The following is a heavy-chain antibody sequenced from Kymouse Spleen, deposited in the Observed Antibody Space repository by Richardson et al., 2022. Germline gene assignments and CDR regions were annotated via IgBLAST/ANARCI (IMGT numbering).Heavy chain of an antibody. CDR1: GGSFSGYY. CDR2: INHSGST. D-gene: IGHD6-19*01. V-gene: IGHV4-34*01. J-gene: IGHJ6*02. CDR3: ARGVAGTRYYYYYGMDV. Sequence: QVQLQQWGAGLLKPSETLSLTCAVYGGSFSGYYWSWIRQPPGKGLEWIGEINHSGSTNYNPSLKSRVTISVDTSKNQFSLKLSSVTAADTAVYYCARGVAGTRYYYYYGMDVWGQGTTVTVSS.